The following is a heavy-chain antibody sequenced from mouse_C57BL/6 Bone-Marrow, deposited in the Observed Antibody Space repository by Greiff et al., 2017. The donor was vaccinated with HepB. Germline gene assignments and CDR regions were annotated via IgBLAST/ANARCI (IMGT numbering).Heavy chain of an antibody. CDR2: SRNKANDYTT. CDR1: GFTFSDFY. V-gene: IGHV7-1*01. CDR3: ARDAGWLLPFAY. Sequence: EVQGVESGGGLVQSGRSLRLSCATSGFTFSDFYMEWVRQAPGKGLEWIAASRNKANDYTTEYSASVKGRFIVSRDTSQSILYLQMNALRAEDTAIYYCARDAGWLLPFAYWGQGTLVTVSA. J-gene: IGHJ3*01. D-gene: IGHD2-3*01.